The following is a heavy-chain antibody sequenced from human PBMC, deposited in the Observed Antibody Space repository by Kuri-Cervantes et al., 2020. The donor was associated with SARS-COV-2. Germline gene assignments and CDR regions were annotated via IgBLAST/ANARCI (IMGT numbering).Heavy chain of an antibody. V-gene: IGHV3-30-3*01. D-gene: IGHD3-22*01. Sequence: GESLKISCAASGFTFSSYAMHWVRQAPGKGLEWVAVISYDGSNKYYADSVKGRFTISRDNSKNTLYLQMNSLRAEDTAVYYCARDYYDSSGYYYPPAFDYWGQGTLVTVSS. CDR2: ISYDGSNK. CDR1: GFTFSSYA. J-gene: IGHJ4*02. CDR3: ARDYYDSSGYYYPPAFDY.